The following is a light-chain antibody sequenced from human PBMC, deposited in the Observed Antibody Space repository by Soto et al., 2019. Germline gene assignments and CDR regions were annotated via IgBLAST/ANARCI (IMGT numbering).Light chain of an antibody. Sequence: EIVLTQSPGTLSLSPGEGATVSCRVSQSINSKSLFWYQRKFGQAPRLLFYNTSSRATGIPDRFSGSGSRTDFTLSISRLEPEDFAVYYCQHYGGSFIFGPGTKVDFK. CDR3: QHYGGSFI. J-gene: IGKJ3*01. V-gene: IGKV3-20*01. CDR1: QSINSKS. CDR2: NTS.